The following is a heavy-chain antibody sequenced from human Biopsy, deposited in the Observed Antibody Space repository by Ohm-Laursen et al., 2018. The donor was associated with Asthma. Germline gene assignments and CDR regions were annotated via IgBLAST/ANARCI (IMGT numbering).Heavy chain of an antibody. CDR3: SRDTLGYYFDI. Sequence: SLRLSCAASGRHFGSYNMHWARQAPGKGLEWVAVITFDGSTQHYGDSVKGRFTISRDNSKNMLFLQMNSLRAEDTAVYYCSRDTLGYYFDIWGPGTTVTVSS. V-gene: IGHV3-30-3*01. J-gene: IGHJ6*02. CDR1: GRHFGSYN. D-gene: IGHD3-9*01. CDR2: ITFDGSTQ.